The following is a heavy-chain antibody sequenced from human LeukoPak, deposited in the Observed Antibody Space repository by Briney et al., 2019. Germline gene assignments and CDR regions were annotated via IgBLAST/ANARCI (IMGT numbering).Heavy chain of an antibody. CDR2: IHYSGNT. CDR3: ARHVPYSKNYYYYMDV. Sequence: KSSETLSLTCTVSGGSVSTSSYYWGWIRQPPGKGLEWIASIHYSGNTYYYPSLQSRVTISLDTSKNQFSLKLNSVTAADTAVYYCARHVPYSKNYYYYMDVWGKGTTVTVSS. V-gene: IGHV4-39*01. J-gene: IGHJ6*03. D-gene: IGHD1-26*01. CDR1: GGSVSTSSYY.